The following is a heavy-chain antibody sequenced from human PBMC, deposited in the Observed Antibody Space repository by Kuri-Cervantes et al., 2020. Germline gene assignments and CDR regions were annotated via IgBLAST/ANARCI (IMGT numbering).Heavy chain of an antibody. Sequence: GESLKISCAASGFPFSSYAMHWVRQAPGKGLEWVAVITYDGSNKYYADSVKGRFIISRDSAKNSLCLQMNSLRVEDTAVYYCAKVSYGGSHGSGSHWGQGTLVTVSS. CDR3: AKVSYGGSHGSGSH. J-gene: IGHJ4*02. CDR2: ITYDGSNK. CDR1: GFPFSSYA. D-gene: IGHD3-10*01. V-gene: IGHV3-30*07.